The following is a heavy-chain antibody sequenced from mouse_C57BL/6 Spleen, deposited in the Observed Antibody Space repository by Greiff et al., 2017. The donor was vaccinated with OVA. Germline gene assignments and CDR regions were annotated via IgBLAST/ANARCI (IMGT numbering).Heavy chain of an antibody. V-gene: IGHV3-6*01. CDR2: ISFDGSN. J-gene: IGHJ1*03. CDR1: GYSITSGYY. D-gene: IGHD2-3*01. Sequence: EVKLEESGPGLVKPSQSLSLTCSVTGYSITSGYYWNWIRQFPGNKLEWMGYISFDGSNNYNPSLKNRISITRDTSKNQFFLKLNSVTTEDTATYYCARIYDGSYFDVWGTGTTVTVSS. CDR3: ARIYDGSYFDV.